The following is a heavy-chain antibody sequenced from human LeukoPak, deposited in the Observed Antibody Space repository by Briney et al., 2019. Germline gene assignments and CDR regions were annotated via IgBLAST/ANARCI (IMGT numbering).Heavy chain of an antibody. J-gene: IGHJ4*02. Sequence: ASVKVSRKASGYTFTSYDINWVRQAPGQGLEWMGWMNPNSGNTGYAQKFQGRVTMTRNTSISTAYMELSSLRFEDTAVYYCARVVVRGVMCIGYWGQGTLVTVSS. CDR2: MNPNSGNT. CDR1: GYTFTSYD. D-gene: IGHD3-10*01. CDR3: ARVVVRGVMCIGY. V-gene: IGHV1-8*01.